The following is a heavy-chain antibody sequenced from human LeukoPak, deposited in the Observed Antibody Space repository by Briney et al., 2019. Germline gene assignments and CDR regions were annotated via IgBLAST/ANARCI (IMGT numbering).Heavy chain of an antibody. J-gene: IGHJ5*02. CDR1: GGSFSGYY. Sequence: SSETLSLTCAVYGGSFSGYYWSWIRQPPGKGLEWIGEVNHSGSTNYNPSLKSRVTISVDTSKNQFSLKLSSVTAADTAVYYCARASSLVWFGPWGQGTLVTVSS. CDR3: ARASSLVWFGP. V-gene: IGHV4-34*01. CDR2: VNHSGST. D-gene: IGHD6-13*01.